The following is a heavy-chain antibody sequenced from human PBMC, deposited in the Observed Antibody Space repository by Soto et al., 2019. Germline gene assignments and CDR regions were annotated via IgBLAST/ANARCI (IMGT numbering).Heavy chain of an antibody. CDR2: ISSSGSTI. CDR3: ARVRRYYYDSSGFGDAFDI. Sequence: LRLSCAASGFTFSSYEMNWVRQAPGKGLEWVSYISSSGSTIYYADSVKGRFTISRDNAKNSMYLQMNSQRAEDMAVYYCARVRRYYYDSSGFGDAFDIWGQGTMVTVSS. CDR1: GFTFSSYE. V-gene: IGHV3-48*03. D-gene: IGHD3-22*01. J-gene: IGHJ3*02.